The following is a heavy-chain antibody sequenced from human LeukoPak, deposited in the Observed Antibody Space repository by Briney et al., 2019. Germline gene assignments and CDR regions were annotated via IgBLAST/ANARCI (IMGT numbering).Heavy chain of an antibody. J-gene: IGHJ6*03. CDR1: EFSFRTYA. D-gene: IGHD2-8*01. V-gene: IGHV3-23*01. CDR2: ISVDDQGST. CDR3: ARCLLYLWNRNFYYYMDV. Sequence: GGPMRLSCTTSEFSFRTYAMTWVRQAPGKGLEWVSTISVDDQGSTYYTDSVKGRFTISRDTSQNTLSLQMNSLRGEDTAVYYCARCLLYLWNRNFYYYMDVWGKGTTVTVSS.